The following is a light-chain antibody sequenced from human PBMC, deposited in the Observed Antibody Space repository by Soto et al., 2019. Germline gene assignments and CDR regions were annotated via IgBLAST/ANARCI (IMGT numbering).Light chain of an antibody. Sequence: EIVLTQSPATLSLSPGERATLSCRASLSVGSYLAWYQQKPGQAPRLLIYDASNRATGIPARFSGSGSGTDFTLTISSLEPEDFAVYFCQQRSNWLTFGGGTKVEIK. CDR3: QQRSNWLT. CDR1: LSVGSY. CDR2: DAS. V-gene: IGKV3-11*01. J-gene: IGKJ4*01.